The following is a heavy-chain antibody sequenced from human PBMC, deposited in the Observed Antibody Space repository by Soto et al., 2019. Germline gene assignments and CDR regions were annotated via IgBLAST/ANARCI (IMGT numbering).Heavy chain of an antibody. D-gene: IGHD2-15*01. Sequence: QVQLVQSGAEVKKPGSSVKVSCKASGGTFSSYAISWVRQAPGQGLEWMGGIIPIFGTANYAQKFQGRVTITADESTSPAYMELSSLRSEDTAVYYCARGGYCSGGSCQRGWFDPWGQGTLVTVSS. J-gene: IGHJ5*02. CDR2: IIPIFGTA. CDR1: GGTFSSYA. CDR3: ARGGYCSGGSCQRGWFDP. V-gene: IGHV1-69*12.